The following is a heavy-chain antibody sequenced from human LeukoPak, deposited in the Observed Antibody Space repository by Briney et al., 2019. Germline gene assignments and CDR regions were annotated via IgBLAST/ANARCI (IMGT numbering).Heavy chain of an antibody. Sequence: PSETLSLTCTVSGGSISSYYWSWIRQPAGKGLEWIGRIYTSGSTNYNPSLKSRVTISVDTSKNQFSLKLSSVTAADTAVYYCARGLVVVSSKPEYFDYWGQGTLVTVSS. J-gene: IGHJ4*02. D-gene: IGHD3-22*01. V-gene: IGHV4-4*07. CDR3: ARGLVVVSSKPEYFDY. CDR1: GGSISSYY. CDR2: IYTSGST.